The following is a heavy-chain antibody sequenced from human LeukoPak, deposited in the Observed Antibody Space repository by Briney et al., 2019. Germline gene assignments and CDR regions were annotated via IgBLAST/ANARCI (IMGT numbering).Heavy chain of an antibody. CDR2: IKSKTDGGTT. J-gene: IGHJ4*02. CDR3: TTYDFWSSHLDY. V-gene: IGHV3-15*01. Sequence: PGGSLRLSCAASGFTFSNAWMSWVRQAPGKGLEWVGRIKSKTDGGTTDYAAPVKGRFTISRDDSKNTLYLQMNSLKTEDTAVYYYTTYDFWSSHLDYWGQGTLVTVSS. D-gene: IGHD3-3*01. CDR1: GFTFSNAW.